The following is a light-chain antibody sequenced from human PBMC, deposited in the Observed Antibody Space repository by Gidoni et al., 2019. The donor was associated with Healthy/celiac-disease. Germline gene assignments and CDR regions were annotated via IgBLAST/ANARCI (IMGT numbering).Light chain of an antibody. J-gene: IGKJ2*01. V-gene: IGKV1-33*01. CDR2: DAS. CDR3: RQYDNSPPYT. CDR1: QDIINY. Sequence: DIHITQSPSSLSASVGDRVTITFQASQDIINYLNWYQQKPGIAPKLLIYDASNLEKGVPSRFSGSGAGTDFTFTISSMQHEDNATDYCRQYDNSPPYTFGQGTKLEIK.